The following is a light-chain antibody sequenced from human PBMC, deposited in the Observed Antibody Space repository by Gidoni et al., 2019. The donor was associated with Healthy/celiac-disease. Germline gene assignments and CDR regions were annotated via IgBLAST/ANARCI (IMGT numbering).Light chain of an antibody. CDR2: EDN. CDR3: QSYDSSNRV. Sequence: NFMLTQPHSVSESPGTTVTISCTRSSGSLASNYVQWYQQRPGSSPTTVIYEDNQRPSGVPDRFSGSIDSSSNSASLTISGLKTEDEADYYCQSYDSSNRVFGGGTKLTVL. CDR1: SGSLASNY. V-gene: IGLV6-57*01. J-gene: IGLJ2*01.